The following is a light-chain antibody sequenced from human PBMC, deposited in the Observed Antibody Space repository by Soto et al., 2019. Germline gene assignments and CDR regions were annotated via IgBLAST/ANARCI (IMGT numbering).Light chain of an antibody. Sequence: DIQITQSPSTLCGSEGDRVTITCRASQSISVWLAWYQQKAGKAPNLLIYKASRLESGVPSRFSGSGSETEFTLTISGLQPGDSATYYCQQYNSYSPTFGQGTKVDIK. J-gene: IGKJ1*01. CDR3: QQYNSYSPT. V-gene: IGKV1-5*03. CDR2: KAS. CDR1: QSISVW.